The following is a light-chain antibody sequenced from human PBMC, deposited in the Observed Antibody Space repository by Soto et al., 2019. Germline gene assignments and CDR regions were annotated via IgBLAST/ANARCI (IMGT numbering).Light chain of an antibody. Sequence: ELVLTQSPGTLSLSPGERATLSCRASQSVSSNYLAWYQQKPGQAPRLLIYAASSRAAGFPDRFSGSGSETDFTLTISRLEPEDFAVYYCQQYGGSPWTFGQGTKVDIK. CDR1: QSVSSNY. J-gene: IGKJ1*01. CDR2: AAS. CDR3: QQYGGSPWT. V-gene: IGKV3-20*01.